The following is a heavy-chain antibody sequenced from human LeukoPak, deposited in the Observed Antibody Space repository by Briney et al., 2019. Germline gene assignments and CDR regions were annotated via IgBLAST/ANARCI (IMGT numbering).Heavy chain of an antibody. D-gene: IGHD3-22*01. Sequence: SETLSLTCTVSGASVSSGRHYWTWIRQPAGKGLEWTGRIYTSGTTKYDPSLESRVAISMDTSKNQFSLKLTSVTAADTAVYYCARLSGYYDSSPEVWGQGTLVAVSS. CDR1: GASVSSGRHY. CDR2: IYTSGTT. CDR3: ARLSGYYDSSPEV. V-gene: IGHV4-61*02. J-gene: IGHJ4*02.